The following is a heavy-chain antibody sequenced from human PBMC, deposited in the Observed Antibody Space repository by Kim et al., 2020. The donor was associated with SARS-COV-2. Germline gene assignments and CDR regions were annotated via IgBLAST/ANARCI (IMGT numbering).Heavy chain of an antibody. CDR3: ARDFSPHYGDYFY. Sequence: GGSLRLSCAASGFTFSSYGMHWVRQAPGKGLEWVAVIWYDGSNKYYADSVKGRFTISRDNSKNTLYLQMNSLRAEDTAVYYCARDFSPHYGDYFYWGQGTLVTVSS. J-gene: IGHJ4*02. D-gene: IGHD4-17*01. CDR2: IWYDGSNK. V-gene: IGHV3-33*01. CDR1: GFTFSSYG.